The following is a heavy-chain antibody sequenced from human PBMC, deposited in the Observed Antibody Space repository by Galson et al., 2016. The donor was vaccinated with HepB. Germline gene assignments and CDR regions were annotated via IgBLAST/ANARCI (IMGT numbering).Heavy chain of an antibody. Sequence: SLRLSCAGSGFTFNSHSMNWVRLAPGKGLEWVSSITTGGNYKYYADSVKGRFTISRDSAKPSLYLQMNSLRAEDTAVYYCARSRSGFSYGKIDYWGQGTLVIVSS. CDR2: ITTGGNYK. CDR1: GFTFNSHS. CDR3: ARSRSGFSYGKIDY. J-gene: IGHJ4*02. V-gene: IGHV3-21*01. D-gene: IGHD5-18*01.